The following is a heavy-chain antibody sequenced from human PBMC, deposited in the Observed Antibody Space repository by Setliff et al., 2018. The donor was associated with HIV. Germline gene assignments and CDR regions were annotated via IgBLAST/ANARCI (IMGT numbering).Heavy chain of an antibody. CDR1: GESVSGRS. J-gene: IGHJ4*02. Sequence: PSETLSLTCSVSGESVSGRSWSWIRQPPGKGLEWIGYSDPTGITGCTNCNPSPKSRVTMTTDTSTSTAYMGLRSLRSDDTAVYYCARDEPKNTEAAPGYWGQGTLVTVSS. CDR2: SDPTGITGCT. CDR3: ARDEPKNTEAAPGY. D-gene: IGHD6-6*01. V-gene: IGHV4-4*08.